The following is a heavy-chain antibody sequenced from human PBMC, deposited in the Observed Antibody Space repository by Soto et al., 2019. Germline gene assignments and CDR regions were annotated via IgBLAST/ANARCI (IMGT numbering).Heavy chain of an antibody. CDR1: GGSSSSSSYY. J-gene: IGHJ4*02. Sequence: SETLSLTCTVSGGSSSSSSYYWAWIRQPPGKGLEWIGSIYYSGSIYYNPSLKSRVTISVDTSKNQFSLKLSSVTAADTAVYYCARLGESAAGTALDFWGQGTLVTVSS. D-gene: IGHD6-13*01. CDR2: IYYSGSI. V-gene: IGHV4-39*01. CDR3: ARLGESAAGTALDF.